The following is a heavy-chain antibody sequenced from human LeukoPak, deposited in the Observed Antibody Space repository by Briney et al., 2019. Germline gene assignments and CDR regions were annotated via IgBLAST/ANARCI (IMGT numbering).Heavy chain of an antibody. CDR1: GYSISSGYY. CDR3: ASVGGKGVGY. CDR2: IYHSGST. J-gene: IGHJ4*02. Sequence: SETLSLTCTVSGYSISSGYYWGWIRQPPGKGLEWNGSIYHSGSTYYNPSLKSRVTISVDTSKNQFSLKLSSVTAADTAVYYCASVGGKGVGYWGQGTLVTVSS. D-gene: IGHD4-23*01. V-gene: IGHV4-38-2*02.